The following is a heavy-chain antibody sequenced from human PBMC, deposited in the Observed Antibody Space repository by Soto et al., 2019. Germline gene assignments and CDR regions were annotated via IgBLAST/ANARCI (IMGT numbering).Heavy chain of an antibody. V-gene: IGHV1-2*02. D-gene: IGHD2-21*02. CDR2: INPNSGGT. CDR1: GYTFTGYY. J-gene: IGHJ5*02. Sequence: ASVKGSCKASGYTFTGYYMHWVRQAPGQGLEWMGWINPNSGGTNYAQKFQGRVTMTSDTSIGTAYMELSRLRSDDTAVYFCARASWPMTTIISGWLDPWGLGTLVTVSS. CDR3: ARASWPMTTIISGWLDP.